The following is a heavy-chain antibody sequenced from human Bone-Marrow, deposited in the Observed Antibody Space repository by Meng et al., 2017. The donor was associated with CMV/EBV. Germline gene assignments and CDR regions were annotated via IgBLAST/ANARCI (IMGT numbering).Heavy chain of an antibody. Sequence: SVKVSCKASGGTFSSYAISWVRQAPGQELEWMGGIIPILGIANYAQKFQGRVTITADKSTSTAYMELSSLRSEDTAVYYCARVDRITIFGVVMDDAFDIWGQGTMVTVSS. D-gene: IGHD3-3*01. CDR1: GGTFSSYA. J-gene: IGHJ3*02. V-gene: IGHV1-69*10. CDR3: ARVDRITIFGVVMDDAFDI. CDR2: IIPILGIA.